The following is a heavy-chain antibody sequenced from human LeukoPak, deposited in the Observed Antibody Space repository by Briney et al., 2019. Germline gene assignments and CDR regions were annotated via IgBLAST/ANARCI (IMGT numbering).Heavy chain of an antibody. V-gene: IGHV1-2*02. Sequence: GASVKVSCKASGYTFTEYGITWVRQAPGQGLEWLGWINPNSGGTNYAQKFQGRVTMTRDTSISTAYMELSRLRSDDTAVYYCARVYSFSAIDYWGQGTLVTVSS. CDR1: GYTFTEYG. D-gene: IGHD5-12*01. J-gene: IGHJ4*02. CDR3: ARVYSFSAIDY. CDR2: INPNSGGT.